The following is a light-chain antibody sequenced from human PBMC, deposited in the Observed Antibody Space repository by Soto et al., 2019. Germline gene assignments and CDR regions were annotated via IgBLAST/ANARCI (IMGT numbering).Light chain of an antibody. Sequence: LTQPRSVSGSPGQSVTISCTGSSSDVGGYNYVSWYQQHPGKAPKLMIYDVSKRPSGVPDRFSGSKSGNTASLTISGLQAEDEADYYCCSYAGSYKVFGTGTKVTVL. J-gene: IGLJ1*01. CDR2: DVS. CDR1: SSDVGGYNY. V-gene: IGLV2-11*01. CDR3: CSYAGSYKV.